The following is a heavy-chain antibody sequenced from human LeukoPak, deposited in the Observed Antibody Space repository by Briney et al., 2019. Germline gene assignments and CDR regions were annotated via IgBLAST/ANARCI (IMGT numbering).Heavy chain of an antibody. CDR3: ARHLSLRYFDWLFLPWDXXDY. J-gene: IGHJ4*02. Sequence: GESLKISCKHSGYSFTSYWIGWVRQMPGKGLEWMGIIYPADSDTRYSPSFQGQVTISADKSISTAYLQWSSLKASDTAMYYCARHLSLRYFDWLFLPWDXXDYXXXGTXVTVSS. CDR1: GYSFTSYW. V-gene: IGHV5-51*01. D-gene: IGHD3-9*01. CDR2: IYPADSDT.